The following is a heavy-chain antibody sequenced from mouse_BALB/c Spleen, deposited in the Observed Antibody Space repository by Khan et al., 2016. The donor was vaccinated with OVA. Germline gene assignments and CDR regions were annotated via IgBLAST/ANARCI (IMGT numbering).Heavy chain of an antibody. CDR3: ARNPFAY. CDR1: GYTFTNYW. J-gene: IGHJ3*01. CDR2: IDPYDSET. V-gene: IGHV1-52*01. Sequence: QVQLQQPGAELVRPGASVKLSCEASGYTFTNYWVNWIKQSPEQDLEWIGRIDPYDSETHYNQNFKDKAILTVDKSSSTAYMQLSSLTSEDSAVYFCARNPFAYWGQGTLVTVSA.